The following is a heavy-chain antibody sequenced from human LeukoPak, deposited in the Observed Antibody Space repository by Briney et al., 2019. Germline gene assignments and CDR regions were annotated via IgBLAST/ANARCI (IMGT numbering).Heavy chain of an antibody. Sequence: GRSLRLSCAASGFTFSSYGMHWVRQAPGKGQEWVAVISYDGSNKYYADSVKGRFTISRDNFKNTLYLQMNSLRAEDTAVYYCAKRIVGPYFYYFDYWGQGTLVTVSS. D-gene: IGHD1-26*01. J-gene: IGHJ4*02. CDR3: AKRIVGPYFYYFDY. CDR1: GFTFSSYG. V-gene: IGHV3-30*18. CDR2: ISYDGSNK.